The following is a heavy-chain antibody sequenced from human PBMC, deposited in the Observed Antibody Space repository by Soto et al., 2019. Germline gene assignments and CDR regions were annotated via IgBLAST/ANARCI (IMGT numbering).Heavy chain of an antibody. V-gene: IGHV1-3*01. CDR2: INAGNGNT. D-gene: IGHD4-17*01. CDR1: GYAFTSYA. Sequence: ASVKVSCKASGYAFTSYAMHWVRQAPGQRLEWMGWINAGNGNTKYSQKFQGRVTITRDTSASTAYMELSSLRSDDTAMYYCARDHYGGNSHFDYWGQGTLVTVSS. CDR3: ARDHYGGNSHFDY. J-gene: IGHJ4*02.